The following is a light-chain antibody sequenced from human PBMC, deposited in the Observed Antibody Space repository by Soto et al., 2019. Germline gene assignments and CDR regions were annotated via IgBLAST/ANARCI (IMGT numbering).Light chain of an antibody. CDR2: EVS. Sequence: QSVLTQPASVSGSPGQSITISCTGTTSDVGGYNSVSWYQQHPGKAPKLMIYEVSNRPSGVSNRFSGSKSGNTASLTISGLQAEDEADYYCTSKTTSSTVVFGGGTKLTVL. CDR3: TSKTTSSTVV. CDR1: TSDVGGYNS. J-gene: IGLJ3*02. V-gene: IGLV2-14*01.